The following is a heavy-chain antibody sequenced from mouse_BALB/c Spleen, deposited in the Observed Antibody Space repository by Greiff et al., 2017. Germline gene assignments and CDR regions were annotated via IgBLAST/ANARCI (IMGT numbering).Heavy chain of an antibody. V-gene: IGHV5-17*02. CDR1: GFTFSSFG. Sequence: DVKLVESGGGLVQPGGSRKLSCAASGFTFSSFGMHWVRQAPEKGLEWVAYISSGSSTIYYADTVKGRFTISRDNPKNTLFLQMTSLRSEDTAMYYCARSRGYYGSAMDYWGQGTSVTVSS. CDR2: ISSGSSTI. CDR3: ARSRGYYGSAMDY. D-gene: IGHD1-1*01. J-gene: IGHJ4*01.